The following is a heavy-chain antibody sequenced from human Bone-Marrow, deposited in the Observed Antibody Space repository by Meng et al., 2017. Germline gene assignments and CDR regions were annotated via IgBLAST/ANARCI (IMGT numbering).Heavy chain of an antibody. D-gene: IGHD2-2*01. CDR1: GGIFSNYV. CDR3: ARKAGNCISTTYYSLDY. J-gene: IGHJ4*01. V-gene: IGHV1-69*05. Sequence: SVKVSCKALGGIFSNYVIGWVRQAPGQGLEWMGGINAVFGTTNYAQKFQGRVTITTDESTSTVYMELTRLTSEDTAVYFCARKAGNCISTTYYSLDYWGHGTRVTVSS. CDR2: INAVFGTT.